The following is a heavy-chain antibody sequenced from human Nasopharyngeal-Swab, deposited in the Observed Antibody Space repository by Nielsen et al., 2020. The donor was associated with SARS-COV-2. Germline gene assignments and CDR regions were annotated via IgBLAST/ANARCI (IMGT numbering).Heavy chain of an antibody. J-gene: IGHJ6*02. CDR3: ARVGLGYNWNYFDPYYYYGMDV. V-gene: IGHV3-7*03. D-gene: IGHD1-7*01. CDR1: GFTFSSYW. CDR2: IKQDGSEN. Sequence: GESLKISCAASGFTFSSYWMSWVRQPPGKGLEWVANIKQDGSENYYVDSVKGRFTISSDNAKNSLYLQMNSLRAEDTAVYYCARVGLGYNWNYFDPYYYYGMDVWGQGTTVTVSS.